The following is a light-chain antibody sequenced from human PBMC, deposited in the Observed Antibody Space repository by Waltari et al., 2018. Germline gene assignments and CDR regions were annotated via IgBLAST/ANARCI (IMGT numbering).Light chain of an antibody. V-gene: IGLV2-23*02. J-gene: IGLJ3*02. Sequence: QSALTQAASVSGSPGQSITMSCTGTNRDVGSYNLFSWYKQNPGEAPKLMIFEVTKRPSGVSNRFSGSKSGNTASLTISGLQAEDEAHYYCFSYAGSRNWVFGGGTKLTVL. CDR1: NRDVGSYNL. CDR3: FSYAGSRNWV. CDR2: EVT.